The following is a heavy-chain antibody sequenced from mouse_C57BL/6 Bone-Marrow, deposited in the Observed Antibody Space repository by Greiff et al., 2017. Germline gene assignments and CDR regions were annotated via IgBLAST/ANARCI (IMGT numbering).Heavy chain of an antibody. J-gene: IGHJ3*01. CDR3: ARSGSYYSNYLAWFAY. Sequence: QVQLQQSGAELARPGASVKLSCKASGYTFTSYGISWVKQRTGQGLEWIGEIYPRSGNTYYNEKFKGKATLTADKSSSTAYMELRSLTSEDSAVYVCARSGSYYSNYLAWFAYWGQGTLVTVSA. V-gene: IGHV1-81*01. D-gene: IGHD2-5*01. CDR1: GYTFTSYG. CDR2: IYPRSGNT.